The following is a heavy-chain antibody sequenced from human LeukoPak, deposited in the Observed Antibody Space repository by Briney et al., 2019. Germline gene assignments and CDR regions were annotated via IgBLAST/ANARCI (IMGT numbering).Heavy chain of an antibody. D-gene: IGHD2-15*01. CDR3: ARQSKTLGYCSGGSCPLDY. V-gene: IGHV4-39*01. CDR1: GGSISSSSYY. CDR2: IYYSGST. J-gene: IGHJ4*02. Sequence: SETLSLTSTVSGGSISSSSYYWGWIRQPPGKGLEWIGSIYYSGSTYYNPSLKSRVTISVDTSKNQFSLKLSSVTAADTAVYYCARQSKTLGYCSGGSCPLDYWGQGTLVTVSS.